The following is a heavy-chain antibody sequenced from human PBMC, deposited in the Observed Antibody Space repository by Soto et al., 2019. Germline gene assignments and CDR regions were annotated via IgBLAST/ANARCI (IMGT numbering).Heavy chain of an antibody. V-gene: IGHV1-2*02. CDR1: EYTFTGHY. Sequence: ASVKVSCKASEYTFTGHYRHWLRQASGQGRGGMGWIILKSGDTKYTQKIQGRVTMTRDTSITTVYMAVQRLRSDDTVVYYCARGEFESSDFYHAGWFYHFGYGPRVTVS. D-gene: IGHD3-22*01. J-gene: IGHJ5*02. CDR2: IILKSGDT. CDR3: ARGEFESSDFYHAGWFYH.